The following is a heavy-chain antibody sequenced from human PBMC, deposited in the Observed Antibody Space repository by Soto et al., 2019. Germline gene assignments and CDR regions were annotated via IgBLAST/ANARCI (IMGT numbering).Heavy chain of an antibody. V-gene: IGHV1-3*01. D-gene: IGHD3-10*01. CDR2: INAGNGHT. CDR1: GYTFSNYL. CDR3: ASPTYGSGSYY. Sequence: QVQPVQSGAEVKKPGASVKVSCKASGYTFSNYLLHWVRQAPGQGLEWMGWINAGNGHTKYSQKFQGRVTFTRDTSATTAYIELSSLRSEDTAVYYCASPTYGSGSYYWGQGTLVTVSS. J-gene: IGHJ4*02.